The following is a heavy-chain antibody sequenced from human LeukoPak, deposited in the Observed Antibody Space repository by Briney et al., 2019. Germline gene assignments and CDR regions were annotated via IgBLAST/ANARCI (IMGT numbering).Heavy chain of an antibody. D-gene: IGHD4-23*01. CDR1: GGTFSSYA. CDR2: IIPIFGTA. Sequence: ASVKVSCKASGGTFSSYAISWVRQAPGQGLEWMGGIIPIFGTANYAQKFQGRVTITADESTSTAYMELSSLRSEDTAVYYCARLFKDYGGKGFIDYWGQGTLVTVSS. V-gene: IGHV1-69*13. CDR3: ARLFKDYGGKGFIDY. J-gene: IGHJ4*02.